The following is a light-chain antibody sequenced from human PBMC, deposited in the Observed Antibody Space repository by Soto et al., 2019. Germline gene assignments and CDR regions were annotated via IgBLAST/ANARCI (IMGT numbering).Light chain of an antibody. J-gene: IGKJ1*01. CDR2: GAS. CDR1: QSVSSTY. Sequence: EIVLTQSPGTLSLSPGERATLSCRASQSVSSTYLAWYQQKPGQAPRLIIYGASNRATGIPDRFSGSGSGTDFTLTISRLEPEDFAVYYCQQYGGSRWTFGQGTRVDI. V-gene: IGKV3-20*01. CDR3: QQYGGSRWT.